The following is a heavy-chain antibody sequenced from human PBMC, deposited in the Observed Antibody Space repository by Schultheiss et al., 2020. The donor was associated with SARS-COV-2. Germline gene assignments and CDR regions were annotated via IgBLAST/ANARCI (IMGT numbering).Heavy chain of an antibody. Sequence: GGSLRLSCAASGFTFDTYAMSWVRQAPGKGLEWVSGVTGSGGSTYYADSVKGRFTISRDNSKNTVYLQMNTLRVEDTAVYYCAKDPYYDILTGYSYWGQGTLVTVSS. V-gene: IGHV3-23*01. CDR1: GFTFDTYA. J-gene: IGHJ4*02. D-gene: IGHD3-9*01. CDR3: AKDPYYDILTGYSY. CDR2: VTGSGGST.